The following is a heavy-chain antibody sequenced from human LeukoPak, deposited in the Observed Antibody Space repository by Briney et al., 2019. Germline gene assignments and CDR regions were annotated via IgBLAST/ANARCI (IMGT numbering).Heavy chain of an antibody. V-gene: IGHV3-23*01. CDR1: GFTFSSYA. CDR2: ISGSGGGT. Sequence: PGGSLRLSCAASGFTFSSYAMGWVRQAPGKGLEWVSVISGSGGGTYYADSVKGRFTISRDNSKNTLYLQMNSLRAEDTAVYYCAKGIASSGRSIDYWGQGTLVTVSS. J-gene: IGHJ4*02. CDR3: AKGIASSGRSIDY. D-gene: IGHD1-26*01.